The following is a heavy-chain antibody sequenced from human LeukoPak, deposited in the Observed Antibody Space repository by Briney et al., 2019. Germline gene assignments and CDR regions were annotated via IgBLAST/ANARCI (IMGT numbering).Heavy chain of an antibody. D-gene: IGHD5-18*01. V-gene: IGHV3-48*03. Sequence: GGSLRLSCAASGFTSSSYEMNWVRQAPGKGLEWVSYISSSGSTIYYADSVKGRFTISRDNAKNSLYLQMNSLRAEDTAVYYCAREGEYYSYGFDYWGQGTLVTVSS. CDR1: GFTSSSYE. J-gene: IGHJ4*02. CDR2: ISSSGSTI. CDR3: AREGEYYSYGFDY.